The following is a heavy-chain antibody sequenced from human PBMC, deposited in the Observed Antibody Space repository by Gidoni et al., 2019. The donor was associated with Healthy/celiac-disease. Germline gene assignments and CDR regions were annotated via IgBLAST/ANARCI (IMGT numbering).Heavy chain of an antibody. CDR3: ANIKDNGSGYYYGMDV. Sequence: RRYGMHWVHQAPGKGLEWVAVISYDGSNKYYADSVKGRFTISRDNSKNTLYLQMNSLRAEDTAVYYCANIKDNGSGYYYGMDVWGQGTTVTVSS. D-gene: IGHD2-15*01. CDR1: RRYG. V-gene: IGHV3-30*18. CDR2: ISYDGSNK. J-gene: IGHJ6*02.